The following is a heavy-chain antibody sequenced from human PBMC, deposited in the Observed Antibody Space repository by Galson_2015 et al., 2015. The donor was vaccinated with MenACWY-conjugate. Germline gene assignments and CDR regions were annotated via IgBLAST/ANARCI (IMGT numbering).Heavy chain of an antibody. CDR3: VRERTLYQLPHWFDP. CDR1: GYIFTNYA. Sequence: SVKVSCKASGYIFTNYAMNWVRQAPGQGLEWMGWINTNTGNPTYVQGFTGRFVFSLDTSVSTAYLQISSLKAEDTAVYYCVRERTLYQLPHWFDPWGQGTLVTVSS. J-gene: IGHJ5*02. V-gene: IGHV7-4-1*02. D-gene: IGHD2-2*01. CDR2: INTNTGNP.